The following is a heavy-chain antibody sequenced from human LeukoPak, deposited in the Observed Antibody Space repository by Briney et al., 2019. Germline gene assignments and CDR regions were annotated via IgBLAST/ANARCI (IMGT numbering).Heavy chain of an antibody. Sequence: GGSLRLSCAASGFTFSSYWMSWVRQAPGKGLEWVANIKEDGSEKNYVDSVKGRFTISRENAKNSLYLQMNSLRAGDTAVYYCARDRGYSTFDYWGQGTLVTVSS. D-gene: IGHD4-23*01. CDR2: IKEDGSEK. CDR3: ARDRGYSTFDY. CDR1: GFTFSSYW. V-gene: IGHV3-7*01. J-gene: IGHJ4*02.